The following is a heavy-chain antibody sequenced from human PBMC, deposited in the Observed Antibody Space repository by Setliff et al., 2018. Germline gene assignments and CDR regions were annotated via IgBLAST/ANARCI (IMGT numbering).Heavy chain of an antibody. Sequence: ASVKVSCKASGHTFTSYFMQWVRQAPGQGLEWMGMINPSGGYTIYAQKFQGRVTMTRDTSTGTVYLELSSLRSEDTAVYYCAKIRSGWYEAIDYWGQGTLVTVSS. CDR3: AKIRSGWYEAIDY. V-gene: IGHV1-46*01. D-gene: IGHD6-19*01. CDR1: GHTFTSYF. J-gene: IGHJ4*02. CDR2: INPSGGYT.